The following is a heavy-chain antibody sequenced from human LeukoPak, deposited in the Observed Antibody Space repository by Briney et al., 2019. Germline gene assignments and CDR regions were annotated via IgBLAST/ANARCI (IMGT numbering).Heavy chain of an antibody. CDR1: GFTFSSYA. J-gene: IGHJ4*02. D-gene: IGHD3-22*01. Sequence: GGSLRLSCVASGFTFSSYAMSWVRQAPGKGLEWVSAISGSGGSTYYADSVKGRFSISRDNSKNTLYVQMNSLRAEDTAVYYCAKPHPSYYYDSSGYSSAFDYWGQGTLVTVSS. V-gene: IGHV3-23*01. CDR3: AKPHPSYYYDSSGYSSAFDY. CDR2: ISGSGGST.